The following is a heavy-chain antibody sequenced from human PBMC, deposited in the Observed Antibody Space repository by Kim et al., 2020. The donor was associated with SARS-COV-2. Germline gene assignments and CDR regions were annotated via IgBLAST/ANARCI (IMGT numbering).Heavy chain of an antibody. V-gene: IGHV3-23*01. J-gene: IGHJ4*02. Sequence: GGSLRLSCAASGFPFSSYDMSWVRQAPEKGLEWVSSVSNSGGRTYYADSVKGRFTISRDNSKNTLFLQMDSLRAEDTAVYYCAKSVGSYEYFDSWGQGTLVTVSS. CDR3: AKSVGSYEYFDS. CDR2: VSNSGGRT. CDR1: GFPFSSYD. D-gene: IGHD5-12*01.